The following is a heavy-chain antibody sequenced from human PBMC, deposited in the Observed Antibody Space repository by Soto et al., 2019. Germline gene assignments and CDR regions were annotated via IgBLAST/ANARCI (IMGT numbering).Heavy chain of an antibody. CDR2: ISAYNGNT. D-gene: IGHD1-1*01. J-gene: IGHJ4*02. CDR3: ASGWNPIDY. Sequence: QVQLVQSGAEVKKPGASVKVSCKASGYTFTNFGSSWLRQAPGQGLVWMGWISAYNGNTNYAQKFQGSVTLTTDTSTSTSYMEMRSLRSDDTAVYYCASGWNPIDYWGQGTLVTVS. CDR1: GYTFTNFG. V-gene: IGHV1-18*01.